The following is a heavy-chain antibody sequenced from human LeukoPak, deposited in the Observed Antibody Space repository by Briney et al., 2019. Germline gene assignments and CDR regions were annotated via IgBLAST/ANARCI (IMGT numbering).Heavy chain of an antibody. J-gene: IGHJ4*02. CDR2: MNPNSGNT. D-gene: IGHD6-19*01. CDR1: GYTFTSYD. Sequence: GASVKVSCKASGYTFTSYDINWVRQATGQGLEWMGWMNPNSGNTGYAQKLQGRVTMTTDTSTSTAYMELRSLRSDDTAVYYCARDRRIAVAGTSDYWGQGTLVTVSS. CDR3: ARDRRIAVAGTSDY. V-gene: IGHV1-8*01.